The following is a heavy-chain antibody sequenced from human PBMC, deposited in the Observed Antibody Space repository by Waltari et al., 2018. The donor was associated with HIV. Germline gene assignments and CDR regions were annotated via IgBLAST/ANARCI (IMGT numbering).Heavy chain of an antibody. V-gene: IGHV3-30*18. CDR3: AKDTDLTGFFYYYGLDV. CDR2: ISYDGSNK. J-gene: IGHJ6*02. Sequence: QVQLVESGGGVVQPGRSLRLSCAASGFTFRRYGMHWVRQASGKGLEGVAVISYDGSNKYYADSVKGRFTISRDNSKNTLYLQMNSLRAEDTAVYYCAKDTDLTGFFYYYGLDVWGQGTTVTVSS. CDR1: GFTFRRYG. D-gene: IGHD3-9*01.